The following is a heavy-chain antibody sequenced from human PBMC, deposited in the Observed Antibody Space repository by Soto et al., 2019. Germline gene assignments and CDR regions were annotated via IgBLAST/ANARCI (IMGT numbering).Heavy chain of an antibody. Sequence: QLQLQESGPGLVKPSETLSLTCTVSGGSISSSSYYWGWIRQPPGKGLEWIGSIYYSGSTYYNPSLKSRVTISVDTSKNQFSLKLSSVTAADTAVYYCARRGMTWFGETFAFDIWGQGTMVTVSS. D-gene: IGHD3-10*01. CDR3: ARRGMTWFGETFAFDI. CDR2: IYYSGST. CDR1: GGSISSSSYY. V-gene: IGHV4-39*01. J-gene: IGHJ3*02.